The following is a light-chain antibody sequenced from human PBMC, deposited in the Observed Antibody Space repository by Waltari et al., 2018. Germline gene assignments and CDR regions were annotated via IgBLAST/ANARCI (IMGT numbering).Light chain of an antibody. CDR2: KNS. J-gene: IGLJ3*02. CDR1: KSNLGTNS. Sequence: QSVLTQPPSTPATPGQRVTISCSASKSNLGTNSVCCAQQVPGMAPNLIIYKNSQRPSGVPDRFSGSKSGTAASLAISGLRSEDEATYHCAAWDDGWSGPWVFGGGTRVTVL. V-gene: IGLV1-47*01. CDR3: AAWDDGWSGPWV.